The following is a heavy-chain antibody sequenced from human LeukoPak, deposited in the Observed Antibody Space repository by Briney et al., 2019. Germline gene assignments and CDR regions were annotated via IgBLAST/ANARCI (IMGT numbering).Heavy chain of an antibody. CDR2: ITPNADRT. CDR3: AIMHGYYDGSGYWVQ. Sequence: HSGGSLRLSCAASGFTFGSYGMSWVRQAPGKGLKWVSFITPNADRTSYADSVEGRFTISRDNPRNTLYMQMNSLRDEDTALYYCAIMHGYYDGSGYWVQWGQGTLVTVSS. D-gene: IGHD3-22*01. V-gene: IGHV3-23*01. J-gene: IGHJ1*01. CDR1: GFTFGSYG.